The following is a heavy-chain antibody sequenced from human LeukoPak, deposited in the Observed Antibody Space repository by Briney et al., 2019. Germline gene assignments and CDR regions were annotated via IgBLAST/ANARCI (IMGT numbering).Heavy chain of an antibody. V-gene: IGHV3-23*01. J-gene: IGHJ6*02. CDR1: GFIFSSYS. D-gene: IGHD6-13*01. CDR2: ITGSGGNT. Sequence: GGSLRLSCAASGFIFSSYSMSWVRQAPGKGLEWVSVITGSGGNTYYADSVKGRFTISKDNSKNTVYLKMSSLRVDDTAVYYCAKAASSSWPSYYYGMDVWGQGTTVTVSS. CDR3: AKAASSSWPSYYYGMDV.